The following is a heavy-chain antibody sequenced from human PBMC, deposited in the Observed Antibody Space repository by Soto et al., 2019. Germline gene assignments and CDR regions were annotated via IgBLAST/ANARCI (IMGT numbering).Heavy chain of an antibody. CDR1: GFSLSKSGVA. D-gene: IGHD3-3*01. CDR3: AHRREAFFGVCVHFYFDH. J-gene: IGHJ4*02. V-gene: IGHV2-5*02. Sequence: QITLEATGPTLVKPTQTLTLTCTISGFSLSKSGVAVSWIRQPPGKAPEWLALIYWDDDKRYNSALEKRLSITKDFPKNQVVLTLTDVDPLDTATYYCAHRREAFFGVCVHFYFDHWGLGTPVTVSS. CDR2: IYWDDDK.